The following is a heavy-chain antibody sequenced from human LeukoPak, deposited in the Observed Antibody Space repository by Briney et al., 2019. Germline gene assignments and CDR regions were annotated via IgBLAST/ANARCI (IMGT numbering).Heavy chain of an antibody. D-gene: IGHD5-12*01. CDR2: ISGNGIST. CDR1: GSTFSSYA. J-gene: IGHJ4*02. CDR3: AKCGNSGCHLIDY. Sequence: GGSLRLSCAASGSTFSSYAMTWVRQTPGKGLEWVSGISGNGISTDYADSVKGRFTISRDNSKSTLYLQMDSLRAEDTAVYYCAKCGNSGCHLIDYWGQGTLVTVSS. V-gene: IGHV3-23*01.